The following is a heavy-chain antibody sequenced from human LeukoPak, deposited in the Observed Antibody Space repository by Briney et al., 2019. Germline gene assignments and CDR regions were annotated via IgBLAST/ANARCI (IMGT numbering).Heavy chain of an antibody. CDR3: AVPAAMRSSYYYYYGMDV. D-gene: IGHD2-2*01. J-gene: IGHJ6*04. CDR2: IIAIFGTA. CDR1: GGTFSSYA. Sequence: GASVKVSCKASGGTFSSYAISWVRQALGQGLGWVLEIIAIFGTANYAQKFQGRVTITADESTSTAYMELSSLRSEDTAVYYCAVPAAMRSSYYYYYGMDVWGKGTTVTVSS. V-gene: IGHV1-69*13.